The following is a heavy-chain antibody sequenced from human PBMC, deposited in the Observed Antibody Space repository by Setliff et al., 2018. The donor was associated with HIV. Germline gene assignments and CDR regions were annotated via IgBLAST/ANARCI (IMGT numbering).Heavy chain of an antibody. D-gene: IGHD3-3*01. CDR2: MNHRGVI. CDR1: GGSFSGYY. J-gene: IGHJ4*02. V-gene: IGHV4-34*01. CDR3: ARDQSDWFY. Sequence: PSETLSLTCAVYGGSFSGYYWTWIRQPPGKGLEFIGEMNHRGVIKYLSSLKSRVTISVDTSKSQFSLKLNSVTAADTAVYYCARDQSDWFYWGQGTLVTVSS.